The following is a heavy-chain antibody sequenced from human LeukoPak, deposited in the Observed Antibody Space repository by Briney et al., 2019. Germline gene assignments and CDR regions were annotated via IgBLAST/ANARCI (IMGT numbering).Heavy chain of an antibody. V-gene: IGHV4-30-4*08. J-gene: IGHJ4*02. Sequence: PSQTLSLTCTVSGGSISSGDYYWSWIRQPPGKGLEWIGYIYYSGSTYYNPSLKSRVTISVDTSKNQFSLKLSSVTAADTAVYYCARGRIPDYGDPYFDYWGQGTLVTVSS. CDR2: IYYSGST. CDR3: ARGRIPDYGDPYFDY. D-gene: IGHD4-17*01. CDR1: GGSISSGDYY.